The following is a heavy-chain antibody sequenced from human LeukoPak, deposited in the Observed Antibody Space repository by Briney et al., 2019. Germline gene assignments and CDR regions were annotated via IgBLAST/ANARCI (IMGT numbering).Heavy chain of an antibody. Sequence: SETLSLTCTVSGGSISSHYWSWIRQPPGKGLEWIGYIYYSGSTNYNPSLKSRVTISVDTSKNQFSLKLSSVTAADTAVYHCARVIAARPARRTYYYMDVWGKGTTVTVSS. CDR3: ARVIAARPARRTYYYMDV. CDR1: GGSISSHY. D-gene: IGHD6-6*01. V-gene: IGHV4-59*11. J-gene: IGHJ6*03. CDR2: IYYSGST.